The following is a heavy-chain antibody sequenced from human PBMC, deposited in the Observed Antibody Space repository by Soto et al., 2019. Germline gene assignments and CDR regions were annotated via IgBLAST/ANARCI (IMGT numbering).Heavy chain of an antibody. V-gene: IGHV3-23*01. CDR2: ISGSGGST. CDR3: AKFVVPAAIFYYYGMDV. J-gene: IGHJ6*02. D-gene: IGHD2-2*01. Sequence: LRLSCAASGFTFSSYAMSWVRQAPGKGLEWVSAISGSGGSTYYADSEKGRFTISRDNSKNTLYLQMNSLRAEDTAVYYCAKFVVPAAIFYYYGMDVWGQGTTVTV. CDR1: GFTFSSYA.